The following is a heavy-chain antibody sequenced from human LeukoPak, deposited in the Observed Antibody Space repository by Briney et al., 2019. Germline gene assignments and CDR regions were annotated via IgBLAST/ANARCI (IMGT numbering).Heavy chain of an antibody. V-gene: IGHV1-2*02. Sequence: GASVKVSCKASGYTFTGYYMHWVLQAPGQGLEWMGWINPNSGGTNYAQKFQGRVTMTRDTSISTAYMELSRLRSDDTAVYYCARAYYYDSSGYYSTYYYYGMDVWGQGTTVTVSS. CDR3: ARAYYYDSSGYYSTYYYYGMDV. D-gene: IGHD3-22*01. CDR2: INPNSGGT. CDR1: GYTFTGYY. J-gene: IGHJ6*02.